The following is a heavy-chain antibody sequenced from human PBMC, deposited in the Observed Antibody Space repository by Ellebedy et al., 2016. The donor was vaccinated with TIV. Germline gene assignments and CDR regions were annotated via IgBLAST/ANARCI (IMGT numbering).Heavy chain of an antibody. CDR3: ARDTYGLGSYAN. CDR2: IIPIFRTP. D-gene: IGHD3-10*01. V-gene: IGHV1-69*13. Sequence: AASVKVSCKVSGVTFNNYALNWVRQAPGQGLEWMGGIIPIFRTPNYAQRFQGRVTITADDYTSTVYMELSSLRSEDTAVYYCARDTYGLGSYANWGQGTPVTVSS. CDR1: GVTFNNYA. J-gene: IGHJ4*02.